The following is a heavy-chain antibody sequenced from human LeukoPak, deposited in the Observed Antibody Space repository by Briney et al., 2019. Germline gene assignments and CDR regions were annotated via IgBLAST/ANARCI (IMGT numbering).Heavy chain of an antibody. CDR3: ATSTVAKYDY. CDR1: GFTFINYA. Sequence: PGGSLRLSCAASGFTFINYAMTWVRQAPGKGLEWVSAISGSGDSTFNADSVKGRFTISRDNSKSTLYLQMNSLRAEDTALYYCATSTVAKYDYWGQGTLVAVSS. V-gene: IGHV3-23*01. J-gene: IGHJ4*02. D-gene: IGHD4-11*01. CDR2: ISGSGDST.